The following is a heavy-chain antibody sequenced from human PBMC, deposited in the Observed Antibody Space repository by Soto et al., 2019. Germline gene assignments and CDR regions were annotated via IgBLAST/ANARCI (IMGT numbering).Heavy chain of an antibody. CDR1: GYTFTGYY. CDR3: ARAVFSGYDSLGY. J-gene: IGHJ4*02. V-gene: IGHV1-2*04. Sequence: QVQLVQSGAEVKKPGASVKVSCKASGYTFTGYYMHWVRQAPGQGLEWMGWINPNSGGTNYAKKFQGWVTMTRDTSISTAYMVLSRLISDDTAVYYCARAVFSGYDSLGYWGQGTLVTVSS. D-gene: IGHD5-12*01. CDR2: INPNSGGT.